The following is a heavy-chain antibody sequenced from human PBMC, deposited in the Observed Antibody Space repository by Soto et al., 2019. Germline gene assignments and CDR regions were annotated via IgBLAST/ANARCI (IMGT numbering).Heavy chain of an antibody. V-gene: IGHV1-69*06. CDR2: IIPIFGTA. D-gene: IGHD4-17*01. J-gene: IGHJ4*02. Sequence: QVQLVQSGAEVKKPGSSVKVSCKASGGTFSSYAISWVRQAPGQGLEWMGGIIPIFGTANYAQKFQGRVTITAANTTSTAYMEVSSLRSEDTAVYYCARDRGWRGDYVGYFDYWGQGTLVTVSS. CDR1: GGTFSSYA. CDR3: ARDRGWRGDYVGYFDY.